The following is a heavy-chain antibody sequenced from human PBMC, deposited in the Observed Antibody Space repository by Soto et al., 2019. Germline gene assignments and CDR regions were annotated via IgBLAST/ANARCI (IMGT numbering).Heavy chain of an antibody. CDR2: IYYSGST. Sequence: SETLSLTCTVSGGSISSYYWSWIRQPPGKGLEWIGYIYYSGSTNYNPSLKSRVTISVDTSKNQFSLKLSSVTAADTAVYYCARALRRYQLLSVGNWLDPWGKGTLVTVSS. CDR1: GGSISSYY. D-gene: IGHD2-2*01. V-gene: IGHV4-59*01. J-gene: IGHJ5*02. CDR3: ARALRRYQLLSVGNWLDP.